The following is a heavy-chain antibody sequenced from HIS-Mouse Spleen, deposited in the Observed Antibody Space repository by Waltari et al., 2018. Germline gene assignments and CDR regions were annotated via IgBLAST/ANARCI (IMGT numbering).Heavy chain of an antibody. J-gene: IGHJ3*02. CDR1: GGSISSYY. CDR3: ARDFHDFWSGYYGGDKKHDAFDI. D-gene: IGHD3-3*01. CDR2: IYTRGST. V-gene: IGHV4-4*07. Sequence: QVQLQESGPGLVKPSETLSLTCTVSGGSISSYYWSWIRQPAGKGLEWIGRIYTRGSTNYNPSLKSRVTMSVDTSKNQFSLKRSSVTAADTAVYYCARDFHDFWSGYYGGDKKHDAFDIWGQGTMVTVSS.